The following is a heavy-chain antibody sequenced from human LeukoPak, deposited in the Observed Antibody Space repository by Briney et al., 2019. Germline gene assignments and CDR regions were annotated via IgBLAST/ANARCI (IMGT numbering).Heavy chain of an antibody. CDR1: GYTFTSYA. D-gene: IGHD3-10*01. Sequence: ASVKVSCKASGYTFTSYAMHWVRQAPGQRLEWMGWINAGNGNTKYSQKFQGRVTITRDTSASTAYMELSSLRSEDTAVYYCARESRNYYGSGSNDCWGQGTLVTVSS. V-gene: IGHV1-3*01. CDR3: ARESRNYYGSGSNDC. CDR2: INAGNGNT. J-gene: IGHJ4*02.